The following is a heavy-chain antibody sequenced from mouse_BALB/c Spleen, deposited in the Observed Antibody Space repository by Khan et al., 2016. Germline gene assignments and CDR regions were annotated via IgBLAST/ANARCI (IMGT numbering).Heavy chain of an antibody. CDR3: ATSYYYGSSYYAMYY. Sequence: QVQLKQSGAELAKPGASVKMSCKASGYTFTSYWMHWVKQRPGQGLEWIGEINHSTGYTEYNKKFKDKATLTADKSSSKAYMKLRSLTSEASAVYYCATSYYYGSSYYAMYYWGPRTSVTVSS. V-gene: IGHV1-7*01. J-gene: IGHJ4*01. CDR1: GYTFTSYW. CDR2: INHSTGYT. D-gene: IGHD1-1*01.